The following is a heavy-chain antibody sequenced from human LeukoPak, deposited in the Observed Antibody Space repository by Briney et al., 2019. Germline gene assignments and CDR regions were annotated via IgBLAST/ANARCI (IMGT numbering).Heavy chain of an antibody. Sequence: PSETLSLTCAVYGGSFSGYYWSWIRQLPGKGLEWIGEINHSGSTNYNPSLKSRVTISVDTSKNQFSLKLSSVTAADTAVYYCARGRTWIQLWFSFFDYWGQGTLVTVSS. CDR2: INHSGST. J-gene: IGHJ4*02. D-gene: IGHD5-18*01. CDR1: GGSFSGYY. CDR3: ARGRTWIQLWFSFFDY. V-gene: IGHV4-34*01.